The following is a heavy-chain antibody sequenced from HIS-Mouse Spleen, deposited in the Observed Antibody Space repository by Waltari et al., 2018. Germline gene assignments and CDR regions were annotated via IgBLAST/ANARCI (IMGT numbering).Heavy chain of an antibody. V-gene: IGHV3-30*18. CDR2: ISYDGSNK. CDR3: AKASSGWLDY. Sequence: QVQLVESGGGVVQPGRSLRLSCAASGFTFSSYGMHWVRQAPGKGLDGVAVISYDGSNKYYEDSRKGRFTISSDNSKNTLYLQMNSLRAEDTAVYYCAKASSGWLDYWGQGTLVTVSS. D-gene: IGHD6-19*01. J-gene: IGHJ4*02. CDR1: GFTFSSYG.